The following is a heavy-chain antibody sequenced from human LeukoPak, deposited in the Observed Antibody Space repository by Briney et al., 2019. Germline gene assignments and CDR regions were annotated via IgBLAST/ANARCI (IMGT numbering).Heavy chain of an antibody. CDR1: GFTFGSYA. D-gene: IGHD3-3*01. CDR3: AKAHYDFWSGLVPSYYYYGMDV. CDR2: ISGSGGST. J-gene: IGHJ6*02. V-gene: IGHV3-23*01. Sequence: PGGSLRLSCAASGFTFGSYAMSWVRQAPGKGLEWVSAISGSGGSTYYADSVKGRFTISRDNSKNTLYLQMNSLRAEDTAVYYCAKAHYDFWSGLVPSYYYYGMDVWGQGTTVTVSS.